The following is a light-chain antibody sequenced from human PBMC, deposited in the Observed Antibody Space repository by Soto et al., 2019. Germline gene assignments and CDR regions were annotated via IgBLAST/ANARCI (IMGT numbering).Light chain of an antibody. CDR2: GAS. CDR1: QSVSSN. V-gene: IGKV3-15*01. Sequence: EIVMTQSPATLSVSPGERATLSCRASQSVSSNLAWYQQKPGQAPRLLIYGASSRATGIPVRFSGSGSGTEFTLTISSLQSEDCAVYYCQQYNNWPLTFGQGTRLEI. CDR3: QQYNNWPLT. J-gene: IGKJ5*01.